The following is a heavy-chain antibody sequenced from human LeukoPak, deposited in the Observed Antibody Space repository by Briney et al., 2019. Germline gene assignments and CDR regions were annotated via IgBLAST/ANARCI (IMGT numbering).Heavy chain of an antibody. CDR1: GFTFDDYA. J-gene: IGHJ4*02. CDR2: ISWNSGSI. V-gene: IGHV3-9*03. D-gene: IGHD4-17*01. CDR3: AKGGTTVTTGGFDY. Sequence: GGSLRLSCAASGFTFDDYAMHWVRQAPGKGLEWVSGISWNSGSIGYADSVKGRFTISRDNAKNSLYLQMNSLRAEDMALYYCAKGGTTVTTGGFDYWGQGTLVTVSS.